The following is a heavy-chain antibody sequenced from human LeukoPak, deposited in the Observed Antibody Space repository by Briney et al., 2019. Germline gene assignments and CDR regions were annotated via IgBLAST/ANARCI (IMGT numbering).Heavy chain of an antibody. CDR2: IKQDGSEK. J-gene: IGHJ4*02. Sequence: PGGSLRLSCAASGFTFSSYWMSWVRQAPGKGLEWVANIKQDGSEKYYVDSVKGRFTISRDNAKNSLYLQMNSLRAEDTAVYYCARDWQLDSGWYYFDYWGQGTLVTVSS. CDR3: ARDWQLDSGWYYFDY. D-gene: IGHD6-19*01. V-gene: IGHV3-7*01. CDR1: GFTFSSYW.